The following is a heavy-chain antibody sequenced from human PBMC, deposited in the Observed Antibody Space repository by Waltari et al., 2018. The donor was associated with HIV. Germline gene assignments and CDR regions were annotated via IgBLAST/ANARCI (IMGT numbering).Heavy chain of an antibody. D-gene: IGHD3-10*01. J-gene: IGHJ6*02. V-gene: IGHV1-8*01. CDR3: ARGRNMIRGKYYYYYGMDV. CDR1: GYTFTSDT. CDR2: INPNSGNT. Sequence: QVQLVQSGAEVKKPGASVKVSCQASGYTFTSDTIYCLRQATGQGLEWMGWINPNSGNTGYAQKFQGRVTMTRNTSISTAYMELNSLRSEDTAVYYCARGRNMIRGKYYYYYGMDVWGQGTTVTVSS.